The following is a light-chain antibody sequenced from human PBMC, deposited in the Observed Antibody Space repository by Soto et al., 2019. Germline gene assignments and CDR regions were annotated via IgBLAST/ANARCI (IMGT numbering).Light chain of an antibody. Sequence: EIVLTQAPGTLSLSPGERDTLSCRASQSVSSSYLAWYQQKPGQAPRLLIYGASSRATGIPDRFSGSGSGTDFTLTISRLEPEDFAVYYCQQYGSSSWTFGQGTNVEIK. J-gene: IGKJ1*01. CDR1: QSVSSSY. CDR3: QQYGSSSWT. V-gene: IGKV3-20*01. CDR2: GAS.